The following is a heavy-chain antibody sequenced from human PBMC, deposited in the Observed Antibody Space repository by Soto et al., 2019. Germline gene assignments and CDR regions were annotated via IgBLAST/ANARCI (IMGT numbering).Heavy chain of an antibody. J-gene: IGHJ4*02. CDR1: GGSISSGGYY. CDR3: ARDKYYGAPSDY. Sequence: SETLSLTCTVSGGSISSGGYYWSWMRQHPGKGLEWIGYIYYSGSTYYNPSLKSRVTISVDTSKNQFSLKLSSVTAADTAVYYCARDKYYGAPSDYRGQGPLVTISS. D-gene: IGHD3-3*01. CDR2: IYYSGST. V-gene: IGHV4-31*03.